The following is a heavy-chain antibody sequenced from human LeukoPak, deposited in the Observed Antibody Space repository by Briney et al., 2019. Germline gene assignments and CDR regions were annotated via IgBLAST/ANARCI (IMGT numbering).Heavy chain of an antibody. CDR2: IIPILGIA. CDR3: ASAVRPGIAVAGIDYYYYGMDV. J-gene: IGHJ6*02. CDR1: GYTFTGYY. V-gene: IGHV1-69*02. Sequence: GASVKVSCKASGYTFTGYYLQWVRQAPGQGLEWMGRIIPILGIANYAQKFQGRVTITADKSTSTAYMELSSLRSEDTAVYYCASAVRPGIAVAGIDYYYYGMDVWGQGTTVSVSS. D-gene: IGHD6-19*01.